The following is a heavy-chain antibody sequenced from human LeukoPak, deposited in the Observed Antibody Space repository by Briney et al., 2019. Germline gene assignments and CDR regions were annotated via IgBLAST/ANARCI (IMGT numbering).Heavy chain of an antibody. Sequence: GGSLRLSCAASGFTFSSYAMSWVRQAPGKGLKWVSTINDNGAGTYYADSVKGRFTISRDNSYNTVSLQMNSLRADDTAVYYCAKGGDGYLRYFDYWGQGTLVTVSS. D-gene: IGHD5-24*01. CDR2: INDNGAGT. CDR1: GFTFSSYA. J-gene: IGHJ4*02. CDR3: AKGGDGYLRYFDY. V-gene: IGHV3-23*01.